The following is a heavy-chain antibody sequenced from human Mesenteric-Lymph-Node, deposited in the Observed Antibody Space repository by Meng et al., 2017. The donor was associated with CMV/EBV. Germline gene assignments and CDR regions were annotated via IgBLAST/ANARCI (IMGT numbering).Heavy chain of an antibody. CDR2: IIPILGIA. D-gene: IGHD1-26*01. Sequence: SVKVSCKASGGTFSSYSISWVRQAPGQGLEWMARIIPILGIANYAQKFQGRVTITADKTTSTAYMVLSSLRSEDTAVYYCARDINSGSYHGLFDYWGQGTLVTVSS. CDR3: ARDINSGSYHGLFDY. V-gene: IGHV1-69*04. CDR1: GGTFSSYS. J-gene: IGHJ4*02.